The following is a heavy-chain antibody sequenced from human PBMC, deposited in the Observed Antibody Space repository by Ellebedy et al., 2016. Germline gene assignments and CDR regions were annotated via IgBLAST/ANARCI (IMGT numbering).Heavy chain of an antibody. CDR2: IYHTGGT. D-gene: IGHD6-19*01. Sequence: SETLSLXCSLSGGSMSPFYWNWIRQPPGLGLEWLGCIYHTGGTHYNPSLESRITISLDTSKNQFSLSLTSVTAADTAVYYSAREQWQGTWGQGTLVTVSS. V-gene: IGHV4-59*01. J-gene: IGHJ4*02. CDR1: GGSMSPFY. CDR3: AREQWQGT.